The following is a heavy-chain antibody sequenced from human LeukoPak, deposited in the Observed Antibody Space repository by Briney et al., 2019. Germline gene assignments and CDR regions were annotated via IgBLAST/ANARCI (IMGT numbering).Heavy chain of an antibody. CDR3: AKGGDDFWSGFGPSFDI. Sequence: PGGSLRLSCAASGFTFSSYAMSWVRQAPGKGLEWVSAISGSGGSTYYADSVRGRFTISRDNSKNTLYLQMNSLRAEDTAVYYCAKGGDDFWSGFGPSFDIWGQGTMVTVSS. D-gene: IGHD3-3*01. CDR2: ISGSGGST. CDR1: GFTFSSYA. V-gene: IGHV3-23*01. J-gene: IGHJ3*02.